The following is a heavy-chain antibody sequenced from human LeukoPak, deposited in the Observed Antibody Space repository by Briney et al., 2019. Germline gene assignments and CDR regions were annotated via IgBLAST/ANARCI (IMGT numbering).Heavy chain of an antibody. CDR1: GFTVSTTY. Sequence: GGSLRLSFAALGFTVSTTYMSWVRQAPGKGLEWGSAINSGGSTYYADSVQGRFTISRDNFRNALYHQMNSLRADDAAVYYGARSAMVRGIIMFDYWGQGTLVTVSS. D-gene: IGHD3-10*01. V-gene: IGHV3-66*01. CDR2: INSGGST. J-gene: IGHJ4*02. CDR3: ARSAMVRGIIMFDY.